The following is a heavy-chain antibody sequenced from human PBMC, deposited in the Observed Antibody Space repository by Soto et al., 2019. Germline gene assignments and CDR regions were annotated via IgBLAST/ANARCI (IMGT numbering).Heavy chain of an antibody. V-gene: IGHV1-69*01. D-gene: IGHD3-10*01. CDR3: ARDQYRHGSGTYYVTGWDH. CDR1: GVTFTTHE. Sequence: QVQLVQSGAEVRKTGSSVKVSCRAYGVTFTTHEFSWVRQAPGQGPEWWGGFTPNFGTTKYAQKFQSRVTITADESTSTVYMELRSLRSDDTAVYYCARDQYRHGSGTYYVTGWDHWGQGTLVTVSS. J-gene: IGHJ4*02. CDR2: FTPNFGTT.